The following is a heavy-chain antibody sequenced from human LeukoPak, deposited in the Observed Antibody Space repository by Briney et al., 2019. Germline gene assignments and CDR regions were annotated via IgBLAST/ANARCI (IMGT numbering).Heavy chain of an antibody. CDR2: IRSSGSAI. CDR3: ARRAYSSHVGNLYYGMDV. CDR1: GFTFSDYY. Sequence: PGGSLRLSCAASGFTFSDYYMSWIRQAPGKGLEWVSYIRSSGSAIYYADSVKGRFTISRDNAKNSLYLQMNSLRAEDTAVYYCARRAYSSHVGNLYYGMDVWGQGTTVTVSS. D-gene: IGHD5-12*01. J-gene: IGHJ6*02. V-gene: IGHV3-11*01.